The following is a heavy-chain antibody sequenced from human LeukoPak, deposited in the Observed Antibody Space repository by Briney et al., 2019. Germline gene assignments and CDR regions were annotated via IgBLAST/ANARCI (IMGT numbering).Heavy chain of an antibody. CDR3: AKDRREYSYGYVFIDY. D-gene: IGHD5-18*01. Sequence: GGSLRLSCAASGFTFSSYGMHWVRQAPGKGLEWVAVISYDGSNKYYADSVKGRFTISRDNSKNTLYLQMNSLRAEDTAVYYCAKDRREYSYGYVFIDYWGQGTLVTVSS. J-gene: IGHJ4*02. CDR1: GFTFSSYG. V-gene: IGHV3-30*18. CDR2: ISYDGSNK.